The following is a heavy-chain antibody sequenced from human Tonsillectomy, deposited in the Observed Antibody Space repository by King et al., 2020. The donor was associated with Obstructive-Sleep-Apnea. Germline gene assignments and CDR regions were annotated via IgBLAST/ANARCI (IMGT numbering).Heavy chain of an antibody. V-gene: IGHV5-51*01. Sequence: VQLVESGAEVTKPGESLKISCKASGYNFPKYWIGWVRQMPGKGLEWIAIIFPEDSDIRYSPSFQGQVTISADTSIRTAYLQWNSLRASDTAFYYCARMYYFASANYYGMDVWGQGTTVTVSS. J-gene: IGHJ6*02. CDR2: IFPEDSDI. CDR3: ARMYYFASANYYGMDV. D-gene: IGHD3-10*01. CDR1: GYNFPKYW.